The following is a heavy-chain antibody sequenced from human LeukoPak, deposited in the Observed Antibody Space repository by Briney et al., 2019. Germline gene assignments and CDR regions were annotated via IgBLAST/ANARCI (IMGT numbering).Heavy chain of an antibody. V-gene: IGHV3-11*04. CDR1: GFTFSDYY. CDR3: ARDLEDCSSTSCHRVF. Sequence: GGSLRLSCAASGFTFSDYYMSWIRQAPGKGLEWVSYISSSGSTIYYADSVKGRFTIFRDNAKNSLYLQMNSLRAEDTAVYYCARDLEDCSSTSCHRVFWGQGTLVTVSS. CDR2: ISSSGSTI. J-gene: IGHJ4*02. D-gene: IGHD2-2*02.